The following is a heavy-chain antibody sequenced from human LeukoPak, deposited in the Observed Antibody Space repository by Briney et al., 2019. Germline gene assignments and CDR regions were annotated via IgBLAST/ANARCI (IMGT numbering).Heavy chain of an antibody. V-gene: IGHV4-34*01. Sequence: SETLSLTCAVYGGSFSGYYWSWIRQPPGKGLEWIGEINHSGSTNYNPSLKSRVTISVDTPKNQFSLKLSSVTAADTAVYYCARAIYGGNSGHYFDYWGQGTLVTVSS. CDR1: GGSFSGYY. CDR3: ARAIYGGNSGHYFDY. CDR2: INHSGST. J-gene: IGHJ4*02. D-gene: IGHD4-23*01.